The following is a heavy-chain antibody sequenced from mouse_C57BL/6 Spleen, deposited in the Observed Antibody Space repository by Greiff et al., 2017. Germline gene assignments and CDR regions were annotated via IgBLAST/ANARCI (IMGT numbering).Heavy chain of an antibody. CDR1: GYTFTSYW. CDR3: ARGRDGGDYFDY. Sequence: QVHVKQPGAELVKPGASVKLSCKASGYTFTSYWMHWVKQRPGRGLEWIGRIDPNSGGTKYNEKFKSKATLTVDKPSSTAYMQLSSLTSEDSAVYYCARGRDGGDYFDYWGQGTTLTVSS. CDR2: IDPNSGGT. J-gene: IGHJ2*01. D-gene: IGHD2-3*01. V-gene: IGHV1-72*01.